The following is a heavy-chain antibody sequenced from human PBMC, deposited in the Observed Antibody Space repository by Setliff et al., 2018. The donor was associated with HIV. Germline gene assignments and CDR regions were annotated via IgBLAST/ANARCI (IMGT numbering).Heavy chain of an antibody. CDR1: GGSIKSSSDY. V-gene: IGHV4-39*01. CDR2: IYYSGST. Sequence: PSETLSLTCTVSGGSIKSSSDYWGWIRQPPGKGLEWIGTIYYSGSTYYNPSLKSRVTISVDTSKNQFSLKLRSVTASDTAVYYCARYRSKLDWFDPWGQGILVTVSS. CDR3: ARYRSKLDWFDP. J-gene: IGHJ5*02. D-gene: IGHD1-26*01.